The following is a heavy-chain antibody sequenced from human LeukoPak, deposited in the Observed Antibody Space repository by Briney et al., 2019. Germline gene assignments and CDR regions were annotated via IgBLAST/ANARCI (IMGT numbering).Heavy chain of an antibody. V-gene: IGHV4-59*01. J-gene: IGHJ4*02. D-gene: IGHD3-10*01. CDR2: TGNT. CDR1: GASISNYY. CDR3: ARKFGNFDY. Sequence: SETLSLTCTVSGASISNYYWSWIRQPPGKGLEWIGYTGNTNYNPSLKSRVTISVDTSKNQFSLKLSSVTAADTAVYYCARKFGNFDYWGQGTLVTVSS.